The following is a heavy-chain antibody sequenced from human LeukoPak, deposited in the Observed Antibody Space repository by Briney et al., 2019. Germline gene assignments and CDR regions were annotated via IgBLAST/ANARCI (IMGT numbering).Heavy chain of an antibody. CDR2: ISAYNGNT. CDR3: ARDPFSYSSSWGAWYGMDV. D-gene: IGHD6-13*01. Sequence: ASVKVSFKASGYTFTSYGISWVRQAPGQGLEWMGWISAYNGNTNYAQKLQGRVTMTTDTSTSTAYMELRSLRSDDTAVYYCARDPFSYSSSWGAWYGMDVWGQGTTVTVSS. V-gene: IGHV1-18*01. CDR1: GYTFTSYG. J-gene: IGHJ6*02.